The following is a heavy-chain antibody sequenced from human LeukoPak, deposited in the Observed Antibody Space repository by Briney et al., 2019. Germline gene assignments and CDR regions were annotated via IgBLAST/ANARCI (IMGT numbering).Heavy chain of an antibody. J-gene: IGHJ5*02. D-gene: IGHD2-15*01. CDR2: IYYSGST. CDR3: ARGYCTGGTCYPEGNWFDP. CDR1: GGSISSYY. Sequence: SETLSLTCTVSGGSISSYYWNWIRQPPGKGLEWIGYIYYSGSTNYNPSLKSRVTISLDTSKNQFSLRLSSVTAADTAVYYCARGYCTGGTCYPEGNWFDPWGQGTLVTVSS. V-gene: IGHV4-59*01.